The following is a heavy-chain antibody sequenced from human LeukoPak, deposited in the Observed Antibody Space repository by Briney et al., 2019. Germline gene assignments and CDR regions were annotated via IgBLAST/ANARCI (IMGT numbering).Heavy chain of an antibody. J-gene: IGHJ6*03. V-gene: IGHV3-30*02. D-gene: IGHD2-2*01. CDR1: GFTFSSYG. Sequence: PGGSLRLSCAASGFTFSSYGMHWARQAPGKGLEWVAFIRYDGSNKYYVDSVKGRFTISRDNSKNTLYLQMNSLRAEDTAVYYCAKDSDCYLTSRYDYYYYYMDVWGKGTTVTVSS. CDR2: IRYDGSNK. CDR3: AKDSDCYLTSRYDYYYYYMDV.